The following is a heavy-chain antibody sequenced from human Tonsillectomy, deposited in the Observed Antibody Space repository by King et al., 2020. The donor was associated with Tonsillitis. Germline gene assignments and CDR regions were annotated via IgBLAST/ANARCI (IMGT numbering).Heavy chain of an antibody. CDR3: ARERVGLRLGALYFDY. Sequence: EVQLVESGGGLVQPGGSLRLSCAASGFTFSSYSMNWVRQAPGKGLEWVSYISSSSSTIYYADSVKGRFTISRDNAKNSLYRQMNSLRDEDTAVYYCARERVGLRLGALYFDYWGQGTLVTVSS. D-gene: IGHD3-16*01. V-gene: IGHV3-48*02. J-gene: IGHJ4*02. CDR1: GFTFSSYS. CDR2: ISSSSSTI.